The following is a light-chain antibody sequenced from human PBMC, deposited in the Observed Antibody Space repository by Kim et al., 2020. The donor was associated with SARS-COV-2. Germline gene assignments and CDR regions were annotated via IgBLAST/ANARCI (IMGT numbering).Light chain of an antibody. Sequence: DIQLTQSPSFLSASVGDRVTFTCRASQDISPYVAWYQQKPGKAPKLLIYASSTLQSGVPSRFSGGGSGTEFTLTISSLQPDDFATYCCQQVKTFPRTFGQGTKLEI. CDR2: ASS. CDR3: QQVKTFPRT. V-gene: IGKV1-9*01. J-gene: IGKJ2*01. CDR1: QDISPY.